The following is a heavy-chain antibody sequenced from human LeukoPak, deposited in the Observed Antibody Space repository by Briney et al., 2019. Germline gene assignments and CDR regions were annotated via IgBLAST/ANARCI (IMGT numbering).Heavy chain of an antibody. D-gene: IGHD6-19*01. CDR3: AKDLYSIAVAPFV. J-gene: IGHJ3*01. V-gene: IGHV1-69*13. Sequence: SVKVSCKASGGTFSSYAISWVRQAPGQGLEWMGGIIPIFGTANYAQKFQGRVTITADESTSTAYMELSSLRSEDTAVYYCAKDLYSIAVAPFVWGQGTMVTVSS. CDR1: GGTFSSYA. CDR2: IIPIFGTA.